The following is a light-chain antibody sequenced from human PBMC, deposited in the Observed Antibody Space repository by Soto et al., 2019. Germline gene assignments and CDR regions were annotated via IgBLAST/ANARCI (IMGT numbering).Light chain of an antibody. Sequence: EVVMTQSPASLSVSPGESVTLSCRASQNIRNNLAWYQQKPAQSHRLLISGASTREACVPGRFSGSGSGTEFTLIISSLQSEECAIQDGQQYSNLPPWPFGQGTKG. CDR2: GAS. CDR3: QQYSNLPPWP. J-gene: IGKJ1*01. V-gene: IGKV3-15*01. CDR1: QNIRNN.